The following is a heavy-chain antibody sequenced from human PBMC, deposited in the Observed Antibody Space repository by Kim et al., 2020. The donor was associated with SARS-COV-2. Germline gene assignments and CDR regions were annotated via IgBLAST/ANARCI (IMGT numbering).Heavy chain of an antibody. CDR3: AKIYDSSGYYDY. D-gene: IGHD3-22*01. V-gene: IGHV3-43*01. Sequence: YYEDSMKDRFTNSRDNSKNSLDLQMNSLRTEDTALYYCAKIYDSSGYYDYWDQGTLVTVSS. J-gene: IGHJ4*02.